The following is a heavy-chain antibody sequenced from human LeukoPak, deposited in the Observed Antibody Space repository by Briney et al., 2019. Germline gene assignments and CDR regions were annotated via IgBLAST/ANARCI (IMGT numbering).Heavy chain of an antibody. V-gene: IGHV3-48*03. Sequence: PGGSLRLSCAASGFTFSSYEMNWVRQAPGEGLEWVSYISSSGSTIYYADSVKGRFTISRDNAKNSLYLQMNSLRAEDTAVYYCASSTPLTSFDYWGQGTLVTVSS. J-gene: IGHJ4*02. D-gene: IGHD3-10*01. CDR3: ASSTPLTSFDY. CDR2: ISSSGSTI. CDR1: GFTFSSYE.